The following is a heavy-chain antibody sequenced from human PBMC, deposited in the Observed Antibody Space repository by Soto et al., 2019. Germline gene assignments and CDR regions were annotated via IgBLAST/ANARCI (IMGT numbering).Heavy chain of an antibody. CDR3: ARDLAAAGISLPYY. D-gene: IGHD6-13*01. J-gene: IGHJ4*02. CDR1: GFTFSSYG. Sequence: GGSLRLSCAASGFTFSSYGMHWVRQALGKGLEWVAVIWYDGSNKYYADSVKGRFTISRDNSKNTLYLQMNSLRAEDTAVYYWARDLAAAGISLPYYWGQGTLVTVSS. V-gene: IGHV3-33*01. CDR2: IWYDGSNK.